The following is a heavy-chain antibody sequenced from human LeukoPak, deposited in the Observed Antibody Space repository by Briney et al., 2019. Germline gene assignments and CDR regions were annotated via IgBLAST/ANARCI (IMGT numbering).Heavy chain of an antibody. V-gene: IGHV3-30*04. Sequence: GGSLTLSCAASGFTFSSYAMHWVRQAPGKGLEWVAVISYDGSNKYYADSVKGRFTISRDNSKNTLYLQMNSLIAEDTAVYYCARSYCSSTSCSTLDYWGQGALVTVSS. CDR2: ISYDGSNK. CDR1: GFTFSSYA. CDR3: ARSYCSSTSCSTLDY. J-gene: IGHJ4*02. D-gene: IGHD2-2*01.